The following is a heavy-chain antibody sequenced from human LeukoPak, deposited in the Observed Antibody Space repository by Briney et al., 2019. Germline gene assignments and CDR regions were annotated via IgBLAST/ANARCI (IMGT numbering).Heavy chain of an antibody. V-gene: IGHV3-23*01. CDR3: ARGGFDWLLFNYYYYMDV. CDR2: FSGSGGST. CDR1: GFTFSSYA. Sequence: GGSLRLSCAASGFTFSSYAMSWVRQAPGKGLECISGFSGSGGSTYYADSVKSRFTISRDNAKNSLYLQMNSLRAEDTAVYYCARGGFDWLLFNYYYYMDVWGKGTTVTISS. D-gene: IGHD3-9*01. J-gene: IGHJ6*03.